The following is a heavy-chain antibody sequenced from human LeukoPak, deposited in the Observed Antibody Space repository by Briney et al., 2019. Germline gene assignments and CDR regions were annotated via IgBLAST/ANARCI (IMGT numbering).Heavy chain of an antibody. D-gene: IGHD3-22*01. CDR1: GYTFTSYG. J-gene: IGHJ4*02. CDR2: ISAYNGNT. V-gene: IGHV1-18*01. CDR3: ARGPSYYYDSSGYCLPDY. Sequence: ASVKVSCKASGYTFTSYGISWVRQAPGQGLEWMGWISAYNGNTNYAQKLQGRVTMTTDTSTSTAYMELRSLRSDDTAVCYCARGPSYYYDSSGYCLPDYWGQGTLVTVSS.